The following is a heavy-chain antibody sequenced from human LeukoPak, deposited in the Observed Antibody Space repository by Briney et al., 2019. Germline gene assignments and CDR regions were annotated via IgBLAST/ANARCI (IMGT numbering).Heavy chain of an antibody. CDR1: GYTFTSYG. D-gene: IGHD6-19*01. V-gene: IGHV1-18*01. CDR2: ISAYNGNT. CDR3: ASTWGSGWVFWFDP. J-gene: IGHJ5*02. Sequence: GASVKVSCKASGYTFTSYGISWVRQAPGQGLEWMGWISAYNGNTNYAQKLQGRVTMTTDTSTSTAYMELRSLRSDDTAVYYCASTWGSGWVFWFDPWGQGTLVTVSS.